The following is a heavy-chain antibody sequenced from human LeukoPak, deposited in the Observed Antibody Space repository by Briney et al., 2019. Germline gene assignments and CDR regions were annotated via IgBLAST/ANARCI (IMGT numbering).Heavy chain of an antibody. V-gene: IGHV1-69*05. CDR3: ASQDASIYSESSTSPTYSD. CDR1: GGTFTNYA. J-gene: IGHJ4*02. D-gene: IGHD3-22*01. Sequence: ASVKVSCKASGGTFTNYAFNWVRQAPGQGLEWMGRIIPIFDSAHYAQRFQGRITITTDESSTTVYMTLSSLTSDDTAVYYCASQDASIYSESSTSPTYSDWGQGTLVTVSS. CDR2: IIPIFDSA.